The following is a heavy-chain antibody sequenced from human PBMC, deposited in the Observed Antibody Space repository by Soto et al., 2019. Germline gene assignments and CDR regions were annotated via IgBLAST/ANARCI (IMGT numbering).Heavy chain of an antibody. D-gene: IGHD4-17*01. V-gene: IGHV4-4*07. CDR2: IFASGRT. CDR3: TRGTFETTAPFY. Sequence: ETLALSCAVPGASISNDRWSWVRQPSGKGLEWIGRIFASGRTNYNPSLQSRVTMSLDTSKNQFSLTMTSLAAADTAVYYRTRGTFETTAPFYWGQGIPVTVSS. CDR1: GASISNDR. J-gene: IGHJ4*02.